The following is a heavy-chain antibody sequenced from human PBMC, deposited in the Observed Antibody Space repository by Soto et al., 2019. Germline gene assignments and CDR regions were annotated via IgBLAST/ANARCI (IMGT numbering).Heavy chain of an antibody. CDR1: GFSLSNNG. CDR2: ISYDGNNK. V-gene: IGHV3-30*18. D-gene: IGHD3-22*01. J-gene: IGHJ6*02. CDR3: AKGGSGNYLTYYYYYGMDV. Sequence: QVQLVESGGGVVQPGRSLRLSCAASGFSLSNNGMHWVRQAPGKGLEWVAVISYDGNNKYYADSVKGRFIISRDNSKNTVYLEMNNLRAEDTAMYYSAKGGSGNYLTYYYYYGMDVWGQGTTVTVSS.